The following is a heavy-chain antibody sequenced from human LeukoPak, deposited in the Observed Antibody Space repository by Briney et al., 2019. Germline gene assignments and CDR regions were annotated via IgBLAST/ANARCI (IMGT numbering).Heavy chain of an antibody. Sequence: GGSLRLSCAASGFTFSTYAMHWVRQAPGKGLEWVAVISYDGSKKYYADSVKGRFTISRDNSENTLYLQMNSLRAEDTAVYYCASLYGDYWGDYGFDIWGQGTIVTVSS. CDR2: ISYDGSKK. CDR3: ASLYGDYWGDYGFDI. V-gene: IGHV3-30-3*01. CDR1: GFTFSTYA. D-gene: IGHD4-17*01. J-gene: IGHJ3*02.